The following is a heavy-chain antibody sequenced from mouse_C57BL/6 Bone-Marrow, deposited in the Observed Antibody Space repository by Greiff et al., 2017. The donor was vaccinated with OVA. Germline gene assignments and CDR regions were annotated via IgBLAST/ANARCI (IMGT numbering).Heavy chain of an antibody. J-gene: IGHJ4*01. CDR3: ARDPGTGAMDY. CDR2: ISDGGSYT. Sequence: EVKVEESGGGLVKPGGSLKLSCAASGFTFSSYAMSWVRQTPEKRLEWVATISDGGSYTYYPDNVKGRFTISRDNAKNNLYLQMSHLKSEGTAMYYCARDPGTGAMDYWGQGTSVTVSS. D-gene: IGHD4-1*01. V-gene: IGHV5-4*01. CDR1: GFTFSSYA.